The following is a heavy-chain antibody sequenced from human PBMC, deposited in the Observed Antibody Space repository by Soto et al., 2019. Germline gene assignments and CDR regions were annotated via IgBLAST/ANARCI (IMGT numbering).Heavy chain of an antibody. CDR1: GYTFTCYY. CDR3: ASIAAAGSPVFDY. Sequence: GASVKVSCKASGYTFTCYYMHWVRQAPGQGLEWMGWINPNSGGTNYAQKFQGRVTMTRDTPISAAYMELSRLRSDDTAVYYCASIAAAGSPVFDYWGQGTLVTVSS. J-gene: IGHJ4*02. V-gene: IGHV1-2*02. CDR2: INPNSGGT. D-gene: IGHD6-13*01.